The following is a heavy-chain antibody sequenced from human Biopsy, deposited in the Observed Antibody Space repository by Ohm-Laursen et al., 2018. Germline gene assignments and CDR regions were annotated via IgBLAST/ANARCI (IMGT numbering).Heavy chain of an antibody. Sequence: SDTLSLTCTVSGVSITAYYWSWIRQPPGKGLECIGNIHHSGSTNYNPSLKSRLTISVDTSKNQFSLKLGSVTAADTAVYYCARMDCSGGSCHYYSYGMDVWGQGTTVTVSS. V-gene: IGHV4-4*09. CDR3: ARMDCSGGSCHYYSYGMDV. CDR2: IHHSGST. J-gene: IGHJ6*02. CDR1: GVSITAYY. D-gene: IGHD2-15*01.